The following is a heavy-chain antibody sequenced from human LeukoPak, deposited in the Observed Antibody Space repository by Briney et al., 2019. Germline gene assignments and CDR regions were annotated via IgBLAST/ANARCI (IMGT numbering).Heavy chain of an antibody. CDR2: ISWNSGSI. CDR1: GFTFSSYS. Sequence: GGSLRLSCAASGFTFSSYSMNWVRQAPGKGLEWVSGISWNSGSIGYADSVKGRFTISRDNAKNSLYLQMNSLRAEDTALYYCAKAYSGSYAFDYWGQGTLVTVSS. CDR3: AKAYSGSYAFDY. J-gene: IGHJ4*02. V-gene: IGHV3-9*01. D-gene: IGHD1-26*01.